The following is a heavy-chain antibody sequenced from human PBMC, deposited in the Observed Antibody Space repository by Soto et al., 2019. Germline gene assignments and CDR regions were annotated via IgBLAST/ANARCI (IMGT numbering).Heavy chain of an antibody. CDR2: INAGNGNT. D-gene: IGHD1-26*01. Sequence: ASVKVSCKASGYTFTSYAIHWVRQAPGQMLEWMGWINAGNGNTKYSQKFQGRVIITRDTSAGTAYMELRSLRSEDTAVYYCATPIVDFYWGQGTLVTVSS. CDR3: ATPIVDFY. CDR1: GYTFTSYA. J-gene: IGHJ4*02. V-gene: IGHV1-3*01.